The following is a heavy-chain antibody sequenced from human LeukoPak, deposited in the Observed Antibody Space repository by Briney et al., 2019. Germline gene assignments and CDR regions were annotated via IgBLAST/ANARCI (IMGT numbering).Heavy chain of an antibody. Sequence: GASVKVSCKASGYTFTSYYMHWVRQAPGQGLEWMGIINPSGGSTSYAQKFQGRVTMTRDMSTSTVYMELSSLRSEDTAVYYCAGYSSLNDAFDIWGQGTMVTVSS. CDR3: AGYSSLNDAFDI. CDR1: GYTFTSYY. J-gene: IGHJ3*02. V-gene: IGHV1-46*01. D-gene: IGHD6-19*01. CDR2: INPSGGST.